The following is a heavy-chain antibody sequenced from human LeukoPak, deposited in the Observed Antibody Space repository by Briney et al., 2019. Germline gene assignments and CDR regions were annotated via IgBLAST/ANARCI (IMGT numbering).Heavy chain of an antibody. Sequence: SETLSLTCTVSGGSINNYYWSWIRQPAGKGLEWIGRIYTRGSTNYNPSLKSRVTMSVDTSKNQFSLKLSSVTAADTAVYYCARRQQLVAQQTENWFDPWGQGTLVTVSS. CDR1: GGSINNYY. J-gene: IGHJ5*02. V-gene: IGHV4-4*07. D-gene: IGHD6-13*01. CDR2: IYTRGST. CDR3: ARRQQLVAQQTENWFDP.